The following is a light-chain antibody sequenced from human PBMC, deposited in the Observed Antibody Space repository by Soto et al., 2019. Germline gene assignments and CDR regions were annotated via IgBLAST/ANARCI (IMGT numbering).Light chain of an antibody. CDR1: QTISSW. Sequence: DIQMTQSASTLSASLGDRVTITWRASQTISSWLAWYQQKKGKAPKLLIYKASTLKSGVPSRFSGSGYGTEFNLTISSLQTEDFATYYCQQYNTYSWTFGQGTKVDIK. J-gene: IGKJ1*01. CDR3: QQYNTYSWT. CDR2: KAS. V-gene: IGKV1-5*03.